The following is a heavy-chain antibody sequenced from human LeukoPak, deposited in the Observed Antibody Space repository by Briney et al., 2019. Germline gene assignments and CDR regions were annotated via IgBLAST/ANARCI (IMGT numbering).Heavy chain of an antibody. D-gene: IGHD2-15*01. V-gene: IGHV4-4*02. CDR2: IYHSGST. CDR3: ARAAYCSGGSCYLPGDYYYYGMDV. CDR1: GGSISSSNW. J-gene: IGHJ6*02. Sequence: SETLSLTCAVSGGSISSSNWWSWVRQPPGNGLEWIGEIYHSGSTNYNPSLKSRVTISVDKSKNQFSLKLSSVTAADTAVYYCARAAYCSGGSCYLPGDYYYYGMDVWGQGTTVTVSS.